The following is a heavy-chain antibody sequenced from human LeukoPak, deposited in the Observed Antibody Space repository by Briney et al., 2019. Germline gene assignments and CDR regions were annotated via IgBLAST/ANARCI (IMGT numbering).Heavy chain of an antibody. CDR1: GGTFSSYT. Sequence: SVKVSCKASGGTFSSYTISWVRQAPGQGLEWMGRIIPILGIANYAQKLQGRVTITADKSTSTAYMELSSLRSEDTAVYYCARGLVSTSCSRYCAFDIRGQGTMVTVSS. CDR2: IIPILGIA. V-gene: IGHV1-69*02. D-gene: IGHD2-2*01. CDR3: ARGLVSTSCSRYCAFDI. J-gene: IGHJ3*02.